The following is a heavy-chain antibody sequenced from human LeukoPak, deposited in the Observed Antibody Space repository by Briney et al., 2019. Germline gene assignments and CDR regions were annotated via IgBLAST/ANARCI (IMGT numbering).Heavy chain of an antibody. V-gene: IGHV4-39*01. J-gene: IGHJ4*02. D-gene: IGHD2-8*01. Sequence: KPSETLSLTCTASGGSISSSSYYWGWIRQPPGKGLEWIGSINYSGNTYYNPSLKSRVTMSVDTSKNQLSLKLSSVTATDTAVYYCARHRYGTFDYWGQGTLVTVSS. CDR3: ARHRYGTFDY. CDR1: GGSISSSSYY. CDR2: INYSGNT.